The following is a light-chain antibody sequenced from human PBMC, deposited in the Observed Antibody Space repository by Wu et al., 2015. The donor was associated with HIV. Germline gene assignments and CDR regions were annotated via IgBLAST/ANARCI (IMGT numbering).Light chain of an antibody. CDR1: QSLTNNY. V-gene: IGKV3-20*01. Sequence: EIVLTQSPGTLSLSPGERATLFCRASQSLTNNYLSWYQQGPGQAPRLLIHGASARATGIPDRFSGGGSGTDFTLTISRLEPEDFAVYYCLQYGRTPYSFGQGTKLEIK. J-gene: IGKJ2*03. CDR2: GAS. CDR3: LQYGRTPYS.